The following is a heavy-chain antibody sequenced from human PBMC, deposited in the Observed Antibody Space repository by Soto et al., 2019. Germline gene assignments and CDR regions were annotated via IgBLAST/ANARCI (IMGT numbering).Heavy chain of an antibody. J-gene: IGHJ4*02. CDR1: GFTFGDYW. V-gene: IGHV3-74*03. Sequence: GSLRLSCAASGFTFGDYWMHWVRQPPGKGPEWVSRMTGDGRTTQYADSVKGRFTASRDNAKSTLYLQMNSLRAEDTAVYYCATAEVDYWGPGTLVTVPS. CDR3: ATAEVDY. CDR2: MTGDGRTT.